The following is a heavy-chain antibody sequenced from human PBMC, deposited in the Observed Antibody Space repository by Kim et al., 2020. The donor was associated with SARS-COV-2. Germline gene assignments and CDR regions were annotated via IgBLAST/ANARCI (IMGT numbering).Heavy chain of an antibody. J-gene: IGHJ4*02. D-gene: IGHD6-19*01. V-gene: IGHV3-23*01. Sequence: DAGKGRFTISRDNSKNTLYLQMNSLRAEDTAVYYCAKDLSPLIAVELFDYWGQGTLVTVSS. CDR3: AKDLSPLIAVELFDY.